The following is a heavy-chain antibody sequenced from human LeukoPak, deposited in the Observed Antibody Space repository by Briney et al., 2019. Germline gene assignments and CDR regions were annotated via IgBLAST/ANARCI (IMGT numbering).Heavy chain of an antibody. Sequence: SETLSLTCAVYGGSFSSYYWNWIRQPPGKGLEWIGEINHGGSTNYNPSLKSRVTISVDTSKNQFSLNLSSVTAADTAVYYCARGGTMIRGVIPRDYWGQGTLVTVSS. CDR3: ARGGTMIRGVIPRDY. V-gene: IGHV4-34*01. J-gene: IGHJ4*02. CDR2: INHGGST. D-gene: IGHD3-10*01. CDR1: GGSFSSYY.